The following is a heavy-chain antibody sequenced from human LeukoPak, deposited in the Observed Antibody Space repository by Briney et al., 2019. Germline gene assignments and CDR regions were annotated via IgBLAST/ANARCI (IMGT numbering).Heavy chain of an antibody. CDR1: GGSISTSNYY. V-gene: IGHV4-39*07. J-gene: IGHJ4*02. D-gene: IGHD1-14*01. Sequence: SETLSLTCTVSGGSISTSNYYWGWIRQPPGKGLEWIGSIYYSGSTYYNPSLKSRVTISVDTSKNQFSLKLSSVTAADTAVYYCARTSRRRDVDYWGQGTLVTVSS. CDR2: IYYSGST. CDR3: ARTSRRRDVDY.